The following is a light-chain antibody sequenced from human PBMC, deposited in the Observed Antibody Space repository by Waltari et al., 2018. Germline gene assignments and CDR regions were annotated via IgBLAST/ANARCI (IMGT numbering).Light chain of an antibody. Sequence: QSALTQPASVSGSPGQSITISCTGTSNNVGSYDLVSWYQFRPGEVPKLLIYEVIKRSSGVSDRFAGSKSDNTASLTISRLQAEDEAYYCCSYAASAPTLVFGGGTNLTVL. CDR3: CSYAASAPTLV. CDR2: EVI. V-gene: IGLV2-23*02. J-gene: IGLJ3*02. CDR1: SNNVGSYDL.